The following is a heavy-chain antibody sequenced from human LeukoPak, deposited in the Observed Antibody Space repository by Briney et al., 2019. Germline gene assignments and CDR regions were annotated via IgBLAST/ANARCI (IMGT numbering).Heavy chain of an antibody. Sequence: GASVKVSCKASGYTFTSYDINWVRQATGQGLEWMGWMNPNSGNAGYAQKFQGRVTMTRNTAISTAYMELSSLRSEDTAVYYCARPSSTGYYRPRYYYYMDVWGKGTTVTVSS. CDR2: MNPNSGNA. CDR1: GYTFTSYD. D-gene: IGHD3-9*01. CDR3: ARPSSTGYYRPRYYYYMDV. J-gene: IGHJ6*03. V-gene: IGHV1-8*01.